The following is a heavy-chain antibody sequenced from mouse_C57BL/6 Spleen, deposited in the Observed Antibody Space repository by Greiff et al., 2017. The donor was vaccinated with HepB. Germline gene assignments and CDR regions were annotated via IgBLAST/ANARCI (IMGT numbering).Heavy chain of an antibody. CDR3: ARRGSCGAMDY. J-gene: IGHJ4*01. CDR2: INPCNGGT. V-gene: IGHV1-53*01. Sequence: VQLQQPGTELVKPGASVKRSCKASGYTFTSYWMHWVKQRPGQGLEWIGNINPCNGGTNYNVKFKGKAILTVDKSSSTAYMQLSRLTSEDSAVYYCARRGSCGAMDYWGQGTSDTVSS. D-gene: IGHD1-1*01. CDR1: GYTFTSYW.